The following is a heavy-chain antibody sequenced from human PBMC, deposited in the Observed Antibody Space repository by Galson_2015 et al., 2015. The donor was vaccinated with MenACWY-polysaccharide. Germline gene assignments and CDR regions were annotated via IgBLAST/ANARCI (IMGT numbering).Heavy chain of an antibody. CDR2: TTASSGNA. D-gene: IGHD2-15*01. CDR1: GYTFTSRD. Sequence: SVKVSCKASGYTFTSRDINWVRQAAGQGLEWMGWTTASSGNAVYAQKFQDRVTLTRDTSTSTVYMELSSLRSEDTGVYYCATGAGVVGDSWGQGTLVTVSP. CDR3: ATGAGVVGDS. V-gene: IGHV1-8*01. J-gene: IGHJ4*02.